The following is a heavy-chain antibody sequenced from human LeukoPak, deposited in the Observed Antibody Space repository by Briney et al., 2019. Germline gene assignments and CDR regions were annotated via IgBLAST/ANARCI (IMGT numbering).Heavy chain of an antibody. Sequence: GGSLRLSCAASGFTFSSYWMSWVRQAPGKGLEWVANIKQDGSEKYYVDSVKGRFTISRDNAKNSLYLQMNSLRAEDTAVYYCASSYYYDSGGHHGYWGQGTLVTVSS. CDR2: IKQDGSEK. V-gene: IGHV3-7*01. CDR3: ASSYYYDSGGHHGY. CDR1: GFTFSSYW. D-gene: IGHD3-22*01. J-gene: IGHJ4*02.